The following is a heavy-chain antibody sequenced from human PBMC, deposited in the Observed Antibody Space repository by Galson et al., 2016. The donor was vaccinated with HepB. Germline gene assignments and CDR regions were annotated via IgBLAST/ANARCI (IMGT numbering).Heavy chain of an antibody. Sequence: SLRLSCAGSGFIFGDYGMHWVRQAPGKGLEWVAVISYHGRDKYYRDTVKGRFTISRDNAKNSLYLEMNSLRAEDTALYYCVKDRPYRCSSSTCYWEFDYWGQGALVTVSA. CDR3: VKDRPYRCSSSTCYWEFDY. CDR2: ISYHGRDK. CDR1: GFIFGDYG. D-gene: IGHD2-2*01. J-gene: IGHJ4*02. V-gene: IGHV3-30*18.